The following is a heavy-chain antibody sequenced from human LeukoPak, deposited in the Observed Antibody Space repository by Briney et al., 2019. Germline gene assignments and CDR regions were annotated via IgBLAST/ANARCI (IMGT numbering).Heavy chain of an antibody. Sequence: GGSLRLSCVASGFIFRNYAMSWVRQAPGEGLEWVSGISDNGGGTYYADSLKGRSTISRDNSKNMLYLQMNSLRAEDTAVYYCAKESGALGAPLYDYWGQGTLVTVSS. D-gene: IGHD4/OR15-4a*01. J-gene: IGHJ4*02. CDR2: ISDNGGGT. CDR3: AKESGALGAPLYDY. V-gene: IGHV3-23*01. CDR1: GFIFRNYA.